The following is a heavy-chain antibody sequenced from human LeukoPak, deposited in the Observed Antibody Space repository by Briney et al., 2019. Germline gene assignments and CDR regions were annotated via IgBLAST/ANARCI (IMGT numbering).Heavy chain of an antibody. CDR2: IWYDGSKT. J-gene: IGHJ3*01. V-gene: IGHV3-33*01. CDR3: VRLSTFKVGSTAYDAFDL. Sequence: GGSLRLSCGASGFTFSRHGMHWVRQAPGQGLERGAVIWYDGSKTYYADSVKGRFTISRDNSKNTLYLQMYSLSAEDTAVYYCVRLSTFKVGSTAYDAFDLWGQGTMVTVSS. D-gene: IGHD1-26*01. CDR1: GFTFSRHG.